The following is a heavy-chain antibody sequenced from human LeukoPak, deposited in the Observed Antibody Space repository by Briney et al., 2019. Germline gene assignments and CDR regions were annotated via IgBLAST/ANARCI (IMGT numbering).Heavy chain of an antibody. CDR2: ISGSGGST. V-gene: IGHV3-23*01. Sequence: PGGSLRLSCAASGFTFSSYAMNWVRQAPGKGLEWVSGISGSGGSTYYADSVKGRFTISRDNSKNTLYLQMDSLRAEDTAVYYCARPGYSSSWYYFDYWGQGTLVTVSS. CDR1: GFTFSSYA. D-gene: IGHD6-13*01. CDR3: ARPGYSSSWYYFDY. J-gene: IGHJ4*02.